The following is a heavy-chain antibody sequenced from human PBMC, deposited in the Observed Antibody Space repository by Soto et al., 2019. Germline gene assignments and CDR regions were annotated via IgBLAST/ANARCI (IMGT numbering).Heavy chain of an antibody. CDR3: AREAGKIKGVAPTNYMDV. J-gene: IGHJ6*03. CDR1: GGSISSYY. CDR2: IYYSGST. Sequence: SETLSLTCTVSGGSISSYYWSWIRQPPGKGLEWIGYIYYSGSTNYNPSLKSRVTISVDTSKNQFSLKLSSVTAADTAVYYCAREAGKIKGVAPTNYMDVWGKGTTVTVSS. D-gene: IGHD2-15*01. V-gene: IGHV4-59*01.